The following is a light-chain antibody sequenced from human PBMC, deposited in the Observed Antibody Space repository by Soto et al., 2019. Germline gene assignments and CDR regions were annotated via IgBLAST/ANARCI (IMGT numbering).Light chain of an antibody. Sequence: DIQMTQSPSSVSASVGDRVTITCRASQGISSWLAWYQQKPGKAPKLLIYAASTLQSGVPSRFSGSGSGTNFSLTISRLQPEDFAPYYCQQSYATPRTFGQGTKVDIK. J-gene: IGKJ1*01. V-gene: IGKV1-12*01. CDR1: QGISSW. CDR3: QQSYATPRT. CDR2: AAS.